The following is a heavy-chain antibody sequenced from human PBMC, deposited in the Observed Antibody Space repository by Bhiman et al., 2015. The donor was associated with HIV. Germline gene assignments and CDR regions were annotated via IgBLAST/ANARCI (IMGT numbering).Heavy chain of an antibody. CDR1: GFTFSSYS. Sequence: EVQLVESGGGLVKPGGSLRLSCAASGFTFSSYSMNWVRQAPGKGLEWVSSISSSSSYIYYADSVKGRFTISRDNAKNSLYLQMNSLRAEDTAVYYCASPENGRAGYYYYGMDVWGQGP. J-gene: IGHJ6*02. CDR2: ISSSSSYI. CDR3: ASPENGRAGYYYYGMDV. V-gene: IGHV3-21*03. D-gene: IGHD1-1*01.